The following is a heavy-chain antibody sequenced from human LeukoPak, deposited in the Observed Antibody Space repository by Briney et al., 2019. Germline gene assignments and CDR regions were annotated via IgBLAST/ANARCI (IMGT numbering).Heavy chain of an antibody. D-gene: IGHD3-10*02. V-gene: IGHV3-20*04. J-gene: IGHJ6*04. CDR3: AELGITMIGGV. Sequence: GGSLRLSCAASGFTFDDSGMSWVRQAPGKGLEWVSGIKWNGGSTGYGDSVKGRFTISRDNAKNSLYLQMNSLRAEDTAVYYCAELGITMIGGVWGKGTTVTISS. CDR1: GFTFDDSG. CDR2: IKWNGGST.